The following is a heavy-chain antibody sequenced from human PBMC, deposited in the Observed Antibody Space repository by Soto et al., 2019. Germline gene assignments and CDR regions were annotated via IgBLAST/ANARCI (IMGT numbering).Heavy chain of an antibody. CDR1: GFTFSNAW. V-gene: IGHV3-30-3*01. CDR2: ISYDGSNK. Sequence: GGSLRLSCAASGFTFSNAWMNWVRQAPGKGLEWVAVISYDGSNKYYADSVKGRFTISRDNSKNTLYLQMNSLRAENTAVYYCARDDYGGSIDYWGQGTLVTVSS. D-gene: IGHD4-17*01. J-gene: IGHJ4*02. CDR3: ARDDYGGSIDY.